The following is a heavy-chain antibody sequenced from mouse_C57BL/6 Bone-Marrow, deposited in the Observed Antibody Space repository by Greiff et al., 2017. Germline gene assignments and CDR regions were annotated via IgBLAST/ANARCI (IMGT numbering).Heavy chain of an antibody. CDR1: GYTFTSSG. CDR3: ARDGGGAWFAY. V-gene: IGHV1-81*01. J-gene: IGHJ3*01. Sequence: QVQLQQSGAELARPGASVKLSCKASGYTFTSSGISWVKQRTGQGLEWIGEIYPRSGNTYYNEKFKGKATLTADKSSSTAYMELRSLPSEDSAVYFCARDGGGAWFAYWGQGTLVTVAA. D-gene: IGHD2-3*01. CDR2: IYPRSGNT.